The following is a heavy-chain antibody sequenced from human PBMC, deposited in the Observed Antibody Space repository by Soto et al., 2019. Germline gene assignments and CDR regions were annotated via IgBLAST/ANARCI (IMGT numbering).Heavy chain of an antibody. Sequence: EVQLLESGGGLVQPGGSLRLSCAASGFTFSSYAMGWVRQAPGKGLEWVSAISGSGGSTYYADSVKGRFTISRDNSKNTLYLQMNSLRAEDTAVYYCAKDLWDTTVTTVFDYWGQGTLVTVSS. V-gene: IGHV3-23*01. CDR1: GFTFSSYA. CDR3: AKDLWDTTVTTVFDY. J-gene: IGHJ4*02. D-gene: IGHD4-17*01. CDR2: ISGSGGST.